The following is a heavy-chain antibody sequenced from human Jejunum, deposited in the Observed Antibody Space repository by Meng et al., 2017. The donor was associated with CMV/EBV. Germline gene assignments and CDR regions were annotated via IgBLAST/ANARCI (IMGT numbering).Heavy chain of an antibody. V-gene: IGHV3-72*01. CDR1: GFTFSDHH. CDR3: GRDSMKGGGFDC. Sequence: ASGFTFSDHHMDWVRQAPGKGLEGVGRIKNKANSYITEYAASVRGRFTISRDDSKNSLYLQMDSLKTEDTAVYYCGRDSMKGGGFDCWGQGILVTVSS. CDR2: IKNKANSYIT. J-gene: IGHJ4*02. D-gene: IGHD3-10*01.